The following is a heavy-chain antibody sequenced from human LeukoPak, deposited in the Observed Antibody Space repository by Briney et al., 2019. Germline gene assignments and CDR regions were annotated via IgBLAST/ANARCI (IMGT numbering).Heavy chain of an antibody. D-gene: IGHD3-10*01. CDR3: ARRVRGVIISFYYYNGMDV. Sequence: KPSETLSLTCAVYGGSFSDYYWTWIRQSPGKGLEWIGEINHSGATDYNPSLKSRVTISVDTSKNQFSLKVRSVTAADTAVSYCARRVRGVIISFYYYNGMDVWGQGTTVTVSS. V-gene: IGHV4-34*01. J-gene: IGHJ6*02. CDR1: GGSFSDYY. CDR2: INHSGAT.